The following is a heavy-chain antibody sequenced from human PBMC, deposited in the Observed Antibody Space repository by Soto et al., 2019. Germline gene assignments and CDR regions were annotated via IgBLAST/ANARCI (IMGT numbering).Heavy chain of an antibody. CDR1: GFTFSSYE. Sequence: PGGSLRLSCAASGFTFSSYEMNWVRQAPGKGLEWVSYISSSGSTIYYADPVKGRFTISRDNAKNSLYLQMNSLRAEDTAVYYCAAGSTSRYGMDVWGQGTTVTVSS. CDR3: AAGSTSRYGMDV. CDR2: ISSSGSTI. D-gene: IGHD2-2*01. J-gene: IGHJ6*02. V-gene: IGHV3-48*03.